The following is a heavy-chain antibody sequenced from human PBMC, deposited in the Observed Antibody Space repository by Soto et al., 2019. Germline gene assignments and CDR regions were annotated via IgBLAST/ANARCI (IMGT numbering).Heavy chain of an antibody. CDR2: ISGSGGST. CDR1: GFTFSSYA. Sequence: PGGSLRLSCAASGFTFSSYAMSWVRQAPGKGLEWVSAISGSGGSTYYADSVKGRFTIARDNSKNTLYLQMNSLRAEDTALYYCAKPRYGPYYYGMDVWGQGTTVTVSS. D-gene: IGHD4-17*01. V-gene: IGHV3-23*01. J-gene: IGHJ6*02. CDR3: AKPRYGPYYYGMDV.